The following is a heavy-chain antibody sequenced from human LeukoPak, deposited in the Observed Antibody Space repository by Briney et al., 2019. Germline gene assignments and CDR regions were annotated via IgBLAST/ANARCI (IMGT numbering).Heavy chain of an antibody. J-gene: IGHJ5*02. CDR2: IYSGGST. CDR3: VRGYCSGTSRFPAWFDP. CDR1: GFTVSSNY. D-gene: IGHD2-2*01. V-gene: IGHV3-53*01. Sequence: GGSLRLSCAASGFTVSSNYMSWVRQAPGKGLEWVSIIYSGGSTYYADSVKGRFTISRDNSKNTLYLQMNSLRAEDTAVYYCVRGYCSGTSRFPAWFDPWGQGTLVTVSS.